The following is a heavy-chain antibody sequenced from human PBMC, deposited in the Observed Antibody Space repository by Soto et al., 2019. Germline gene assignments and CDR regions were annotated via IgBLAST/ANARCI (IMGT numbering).Heavy chain of an antibody. J-gene: IGHJ4*02. Sequence: PSRTLSLTCAMSGDSVSSNSAAWNWIRQSPSRGLEWLGRTYYRSKWYNDYAVSVKSRITINPDTSKNQFSLQLNSVTPEDTAVYYCARSVLGYCSSTSCYGGIDYRGQGTLVTVSS. D-gene: IGHD2-2*01. CDR2: TYYRSKWYN. CDR1: GDSVSSNSAA. V-gene: IGHV6-1*01. CDR3: ARSVLGYCSSTSCYGGIDY.